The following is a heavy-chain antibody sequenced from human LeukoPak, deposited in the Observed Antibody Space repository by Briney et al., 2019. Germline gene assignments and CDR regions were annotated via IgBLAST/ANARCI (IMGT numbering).Heavy chain of an antibody. CDR3: ARVGSGGYDYYFDY. Sequence: GGSLGLSCAASGFTFSSYSMNWVRQAPGKGLEWVPSISSSSSYIYYADSVKGRFTISRDNAKNSLYLQMNSLRAEDTAVYYCARVGSGGYDYYFDYWGQGTLVTVSS. J-gene: IGHJ4*02. V-gene: IGHV3-21*01. CDR2: ISSSSSYI. D-gene: IGHD5-12*01. CDR1: GFTFSSYS.